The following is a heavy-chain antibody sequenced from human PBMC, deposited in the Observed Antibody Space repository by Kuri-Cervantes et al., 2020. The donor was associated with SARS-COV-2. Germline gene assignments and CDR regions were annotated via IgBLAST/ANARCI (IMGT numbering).Heavy chain of an antibody. CDR3: ARPNYYGSGSYNYGMDV. Sequence: GESLKISCAVSGFTFSNYAMHWVRQAPGKGLEWVAVISYDGSSKYYADSVKGRFTISRDNPKNTLYLQMNRLTIEDTAVYYCARPNYYGSGSYNYGMDVWGQGTTVTVSS. J-gene: IGHJ6*02. CDR1: GFTFSNYA. CDR2: ISYDGSSK. D-gene: IGHD3-10*01. V-gene: IGHV3-30*04.